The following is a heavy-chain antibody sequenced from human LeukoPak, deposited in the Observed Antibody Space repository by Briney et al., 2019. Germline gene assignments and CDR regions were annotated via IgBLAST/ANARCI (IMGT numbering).Heavy chain of an antibody. CDR1: GGSFSGYY. J-gene: IGHJ4*02. D-gene: IGHD6-13*01. CDR3: ARVRQQLVPAYFDY. CDR2: INHSGST. V-gene: IGHV4-34*01. Sequence: PSETLSLTCAVYGGSFSGYYWSWIRQPPGKGLEWIGEINHSGSTTYNPSLKSRVTISVDTSKNQFSLKLSSVTAADTAVYYCARVRQQLVPAYFDYWGQGTLVTVSS.